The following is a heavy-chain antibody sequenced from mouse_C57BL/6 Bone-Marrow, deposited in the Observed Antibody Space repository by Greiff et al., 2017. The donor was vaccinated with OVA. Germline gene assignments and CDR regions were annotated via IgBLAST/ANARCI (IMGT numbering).Heavy chain of an antibody. V-gene: IGHV1-64*01. CDR1: GYTFTSYW. CDR3: ARWGVRRGYAMDY. Sequence: QVQLQQPGAELVKPGASVKLSCKASGYTFTSYWMHWVKQRPGQGLEWIGMIHPNSGSTNYNEKFKSKATLTVDKSSSTAYMQLSSLTSEDSAVYCCARWGVRRGYAMDYWGQGTSVTVSS. D-gene: IGHD2-14*01. J-gene: IGHJ4*01. CDR2: IHPNSGST.